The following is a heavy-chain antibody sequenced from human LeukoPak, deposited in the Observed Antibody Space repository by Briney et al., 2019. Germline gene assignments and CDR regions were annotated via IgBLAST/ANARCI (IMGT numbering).Heavy chain of an antibody. CDR1: GGSFSGYY. CDR3: ALRGGTAMVNFDY. J-gene: IGHJ4*02. D-gene: IGHD5-18*01. V-gene: IGHV4-34*01. CDR2: INHSGST. Sequence: SETLSLTCAVYGGSFSGYYWSWTRQPPGKGLEWIGEINHSGSTNYNPSLKSRVTISVDTSKNQFSLKLSSVTAADTAVYYCALRGGTAMVNFDYWGQGTLVTVSS.